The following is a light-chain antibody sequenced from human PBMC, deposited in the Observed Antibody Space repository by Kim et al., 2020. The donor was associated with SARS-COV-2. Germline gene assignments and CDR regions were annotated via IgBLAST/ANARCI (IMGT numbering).Light chain of an antibody. CDR3: QQRSNWRLT. J-gene: IGKJ4*02. CDR1: QSVSRS. CDR2: DAS. V-gene: IGKV3-11*01. Sequence: EIVLTQSPATLSLSPGERATLSCRASQSVSRSFAWYQQKPGQAPRLLIYDASKRATGIPARFSGSGSGTDFTHTISSLEPEDFAVYYCQQRSNWRLTFGGGNKLEIK.